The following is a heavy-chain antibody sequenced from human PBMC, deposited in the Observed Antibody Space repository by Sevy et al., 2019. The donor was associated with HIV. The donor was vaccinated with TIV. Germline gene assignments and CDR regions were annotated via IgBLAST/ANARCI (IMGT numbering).Heavy chain of an antibody. D-gene: IGHD6-6*01. CDR3: ARDAQAAARWGGGDY. V-gene: IGHV1-69*13. CDR1: GGTFSSYA. CDR2: IIPIFGTA. J-gene: IGHJ4*02. Sequence: ASVKVSCKASGGTFSSYAISWVRHAPGKGLEWMGGIIPIFGTANYAQKFQGRVTITADESTSTAYMELSSLRSEDTAVYYCARDAQAAARWGGGDYWGQGTLVTVSS.